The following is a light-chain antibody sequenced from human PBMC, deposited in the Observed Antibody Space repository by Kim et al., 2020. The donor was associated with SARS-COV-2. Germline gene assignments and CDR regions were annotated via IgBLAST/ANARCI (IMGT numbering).Light chain of an antibody. V-gene: IGKV1-33*01. CDR3: QQYDNLPRT. CDR2: DAS. Sequence: DIQMTQSPSSLSASVGDRVTITCQASQDISNYLNWYQQKPGKAPKLLIYDASNLETGVPSRFSGSGSGTDFTFTISSLQPEDIATYYCQQYDNLPRTFGGGTKVDSK. J-gene: IGKJ4*01. CDR1: QDISNY.